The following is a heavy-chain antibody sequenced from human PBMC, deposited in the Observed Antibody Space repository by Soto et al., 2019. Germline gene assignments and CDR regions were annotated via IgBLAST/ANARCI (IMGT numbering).Heavy chain of an antibody. J-gene: IGHJ6*02. V-gene: IGHV5-10-1*01. CDR2: IDPSDSYT. CDR1: GDTFTSYY. D-gene: IGHD3-10*01. Sequence: PGESLKISCEGSGDTFTSYYITWARQLPGKGLEWMGRIDPSDSYTNYSPSFQGHVTISADKSISTAYLQWSSLKASDTAMYYCARHMVRGVLSRFPNYYYYGMDVWGQGTTVTVSS. CDR3: ARHMVRGVLSRFPNYYYYGMDV.